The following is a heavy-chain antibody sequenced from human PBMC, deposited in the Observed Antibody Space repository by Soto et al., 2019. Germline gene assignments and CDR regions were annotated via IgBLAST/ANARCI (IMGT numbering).Heavy chain of an antibody. CDR2: ITTDEGKT. CDR3: ATSSPAFDY. J-gene: IGHJ4*02. V-gene: IGHV1-18*01. CDR1: GYTFTNYG. Sequence: GASVKVSCKTSGYTFTNYGISWVRQAPGQGLEWMGWITTDEGKTTYAQKFQGRVTMTTDTSTSTAYMELRSLRSDDTAMYYCATSSPAFDYWGQGTLVTVSS.